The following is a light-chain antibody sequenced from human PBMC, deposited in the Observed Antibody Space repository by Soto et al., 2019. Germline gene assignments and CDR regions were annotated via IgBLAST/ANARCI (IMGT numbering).Light chain of an antibody. CDR1: QTISRY. Sequence: DIQMTQSPSSLSASVGDRVTITCRASQTISRYLHWYQQKPGKAPKLLISVASSLQSGVPSRFSGSVSGTDFTLTISSLQPEDFATYYCQQSYSTPRTFGQGTKLEI. CDR2: VAS. J-gene: IGKJ2*01. V-gene: IGKV1-39*01. CDR3: QQSYSTPRT.